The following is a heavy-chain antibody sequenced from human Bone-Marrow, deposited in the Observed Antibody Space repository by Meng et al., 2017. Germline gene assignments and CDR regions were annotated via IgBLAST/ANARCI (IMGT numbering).Heavy chain of an antibody. D-gene: IGHD2-21*02. CDR2: LNPNTGAT. CDR3: ARAALCGSGCYYYFDY. CDR1: GYTFSDYY. Sequence: QVQLVQSGAEVKKPGASVKVSCKASGYTFSDYYLHWVRQAPGQGLEWMGWLNPNTGATSYAQRFQGWVTMTRDTSISTVYMEVTGLKSDDTAMYYCARAALCGSGCYYYFDYWGQGTLVTVSS. V-gene: IGHV1-2*04. J-gene: IGHJ4*02.